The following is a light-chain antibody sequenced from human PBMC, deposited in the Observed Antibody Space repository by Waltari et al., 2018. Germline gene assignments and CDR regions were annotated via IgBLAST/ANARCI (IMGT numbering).Light chain of an antibody. Sequence: DIVMTQSPDSLPVSLGERATINCKSSPSILYSSNNKNYLAWYQQKPGQPPNLLIYWASTRESGVPDRFSGSGSGTDFTLTISSLQAEDVAVYYCQQYYTAPYTFGQGTKLEIK. CDR2: WAS. J-gene: IGKJ2*01. CDR3: QQYYTAPYT. V-gene: IGKV4-1*01. CDR1: PSILYSSNNKNY.